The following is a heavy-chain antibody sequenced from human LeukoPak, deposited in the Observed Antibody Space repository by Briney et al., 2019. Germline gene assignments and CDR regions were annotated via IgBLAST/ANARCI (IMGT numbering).Heavy chain of an antibody. V-gene: IGHV3-23*01. J-gene: IGHJ4*02. CDR1: GFTFSSYA. CDR3: ARSGGGYSVYDYFDY. CDR2: ISAGGGST. Sequence: GGSLRLSCAASGFTFSSYAMTWVRQAPGMGLERVSGISAGGGSTYYADSVKGRFTMSRDNSKDTLFLQMSSLRAEDSAVYYCARSGGGYSVYDYFDYWGQGTLVTVSS. D-gene: IGHD5/OR15-5a*01.